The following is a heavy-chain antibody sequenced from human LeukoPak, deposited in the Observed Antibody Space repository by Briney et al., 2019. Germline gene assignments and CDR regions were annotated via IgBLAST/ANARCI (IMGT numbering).Heavy chain of an antibody. J-gene: IGHJ3*02. V-gene: IGHV3-64D*06. CDR1: GLAFSSXA. Sequence: GGSRRLSCSASGLAFSSXAXHWVRKAPXXXXXXXXXITSSGVXTXHTDXXKXXXTXSRDNSKNTLYLQMSSLRAEDTAVYYCVKVGSSATVVNAFHIWGQGTMVTVSS. CDR2: ITSSGVXT. CDR3: VKVGSSATVVNAFHI. D-gene: IGHD4-23*01.